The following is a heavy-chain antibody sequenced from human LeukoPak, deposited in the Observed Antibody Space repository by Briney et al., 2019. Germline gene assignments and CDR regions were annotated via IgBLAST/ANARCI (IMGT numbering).Heavy chain of an antibody. CDR3: ARLTYYSDSSSYSVDY. D-gene: IGHD3-22*01. CDR2: ISTSNYYT. J-gene: IGHJ4*02. Sequence: GGSLRLSCAASGFAFTSYGMHWVRQAPGKGLEWVSYISTSNYYTNYADSVKGRFTISRDNAKNSLYLQMNSLRADDTAVYYCARLTYYSDSSSYSVDYWGQGTLVTVSS. CDR1: GFAFTSYG. V-gene: IGHV3-21*05.